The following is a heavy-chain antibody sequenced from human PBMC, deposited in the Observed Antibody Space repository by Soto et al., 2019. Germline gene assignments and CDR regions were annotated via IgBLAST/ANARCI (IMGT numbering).Heavy chain of an antibody. J-gene: IGHJ4*02. Sequence: SETLCLTCTVSGGSISGYDWSWIRQPPGKGLEWIGYIYYSGSTNYNPSLKSRVTISVDTSKNQFSLKLSSVTAADTAVYYCARVAGSRDGYNYYFDYWGQGTLVTVSS. CDR1: GGSISGYD. V-gene: IGHV4-59*01. CDR2: IYYSGST. CDR3: ARVAGSRDGYNYYFDY. D-gene: IGHD5-12*01.